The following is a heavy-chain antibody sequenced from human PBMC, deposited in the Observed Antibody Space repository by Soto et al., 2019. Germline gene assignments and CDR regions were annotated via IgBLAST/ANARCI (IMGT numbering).Heavy chain of an antibody. CDR2: ISAYNGNT. CDR3: ARGKYCSSTSCYAYYYDMDV. J-gene: IGHJ6*03. D-gene: IGHD2-2*01. V-gene: IGHV1-18*01. Sequence: QVQLVQSGAEVKKPGASVKVSCKASGYTFTSYGISWVRQAPGQGLEWMGWISAYNGNTNYAQKLQGRVTMTTDTPTSTAYMERRSLRSDETAVYYCARGKYCSSTSCYAYYYDMDVWGKGTTVTGSS. CDR1: GYTFTSYG.